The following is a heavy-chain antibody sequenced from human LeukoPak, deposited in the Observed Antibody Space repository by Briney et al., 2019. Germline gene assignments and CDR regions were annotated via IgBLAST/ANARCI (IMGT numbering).Heavy chain of an antibody. CDR2: MSDSGTT. V-gene: IGHV4-59*08. Sequence: WETLSLTCRVSGGSMSNKYWSWIRQPPGKGLEWIGYMSDSGTTKQNPALKSRVTISLDTSKNHLSLMLSSVTAADTAVYYCATHDSNGYYPYYFAYWGQGTLVTVSS. CDR1: GGSMSNKY. J-gene: IGHJ4*02. CDR3: ATHDSNGYYPYYFAY. D-gene: IGHD3-3*01.